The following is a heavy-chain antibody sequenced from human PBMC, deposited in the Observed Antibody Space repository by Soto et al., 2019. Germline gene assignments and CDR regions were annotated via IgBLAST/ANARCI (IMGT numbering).Heavy chain of an antibody. CDR1: GYTFTSYY. CDR3: ARDQILYYYGSGSPMMYYYYGMDV. D-gene: IGHD3-10*01. Sequence: GASVKVSCKASGYTFTSYYMHWVRQAPGQGLEWMGIINPSGGSTSYAQKFQGRVTMTRDTSTSTVYMELSSLRSEDTAVYYCARDQILYYYGSGSPMMYYYYGMDVWGQGTTVTVS. J-gene: IGHJ6*02. V-gene: IGHV1-46*01. CDR2: INPSGGST.